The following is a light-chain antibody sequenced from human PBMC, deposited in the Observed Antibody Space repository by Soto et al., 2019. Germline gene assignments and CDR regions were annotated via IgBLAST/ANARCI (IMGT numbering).Light chain of an antibody. CDR2: DAS. J-gene: IGKJ3*01. V-gene: IGKV3-11*01. CDR3: QKRSNWPSIFT. Sequence: EIVLTQSPATLSLSPGERATLSCRASQSVSSYLAWYQEKPGQAPRLLIYDASNSATGTPARYSGSGSGTDFTLTISSQEPEDFAVYYGQKRSNWPSIFTFGPGTKVDIK. CDR1: QSVSSY.